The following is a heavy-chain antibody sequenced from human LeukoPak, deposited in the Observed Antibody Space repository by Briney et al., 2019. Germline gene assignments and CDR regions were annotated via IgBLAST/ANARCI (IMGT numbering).Heavy chain of an antibody. V-gene: IGHV1-18*01. CDR3: ARTQWLEDAFDF. Sequence: ASVKASCKASDDTFSNYGISWVRQAPGQGLEWTGWISTYNGNTHYAQKFQGRVTMTTDTSTNIAYLELRDLRSDDTAVYYCARTQWLEDAFDFWGQGTVVTVSS. CDR1: DDTFSNYG. D-gene: IGHD6-19*01. J-gene: IGHJ3*01. CDR2: ISTYNGNT.